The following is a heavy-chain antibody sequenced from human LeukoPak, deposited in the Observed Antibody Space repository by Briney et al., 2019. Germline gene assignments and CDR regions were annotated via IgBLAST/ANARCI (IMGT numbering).Heavy chain of an antibody. CDR1: GLTFSSYW. J-gene: IGHJ1*01. D-gene: IGHD6-19*01. Sequence: TGGSLRLSCAASGLTFSSYWMSWVRQAPGKGLEWVANIKQDGSEKYYVDSVKGRFTTSRGNAKNSLYLQMNSLRAEDTAVYYCARAPAVAGTIAEYFQHWGQGTLVTVSS. CDR2: IKQDGSEK. V-gene: IGHV3-7*01. CDR3: ARAPAVAGTIAEYFQH.